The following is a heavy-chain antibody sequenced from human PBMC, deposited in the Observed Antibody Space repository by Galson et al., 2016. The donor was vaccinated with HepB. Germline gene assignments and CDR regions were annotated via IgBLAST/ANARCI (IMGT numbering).Heavy chain of an antibody. V-gene: IGHV3-9*01. CDR2: IYYNSDRI. Sequence: SLRLSCAASGFTFDDSAMHWVRQTPGKGLEWVSGIYYNSDRIGYADSVRGRFTISRDNARNSLYLQMNSLEPEDSALYCCVRDMAPGGAGVWGQGTTVTVSS. CDR1: GFTFDDSA. D-gene: IGHD3-16*01. CDR3: VRDMAPGGAGV. J-gene: IGHJ6*02.